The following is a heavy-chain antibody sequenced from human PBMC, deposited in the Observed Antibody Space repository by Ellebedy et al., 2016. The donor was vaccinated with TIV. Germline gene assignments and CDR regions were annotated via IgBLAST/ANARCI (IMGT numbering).Heavy chain of an antibody. V-gene: IGHV3-7*01. D-gene: IGHD3-16*01. CDR1: GFTFTPYA. J-gene: IGHJ3*02. Sequence: GESLKISCAASGFTFTPYAMNWVRQAPGKGLEWVANINQDVSQKYYVDSVKGRFTISRDNAKNSLYLQMNSLRIEDTAVYYCATDGSYGDFRSPTHAFEIWGQGTTVTVSS. CDR3: ATDGSYGDFRSPTHAFEI. CDR2: INQDVSQK.